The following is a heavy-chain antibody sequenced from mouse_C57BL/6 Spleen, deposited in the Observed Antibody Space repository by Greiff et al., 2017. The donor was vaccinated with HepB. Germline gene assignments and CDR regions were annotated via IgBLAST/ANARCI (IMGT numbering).Heavy chain of an antibody. CDR3: ARKPYYGSSHWYFDV. CDR2: IYPGDGDT. CDR1: GYAFSSYW. Sequence: VQLQQSGAELVKPGASVKISCKASGYAFSSYWMNWVKQRPGKGLEWIGQIYPGDGDTNYNGKFKGKATLTADKSSSTAYMQLSSLTSEDSAVYFCARKPYYGSSHWYFDVWGTGTTVTVSS. D-gene: IGHD1-1*01. J-gene: IGHJ1*03. V-gene: IGHV1-80*01.